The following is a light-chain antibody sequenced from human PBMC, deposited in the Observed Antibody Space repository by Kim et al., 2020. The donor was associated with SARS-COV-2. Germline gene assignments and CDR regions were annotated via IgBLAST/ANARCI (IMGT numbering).Light chain of an antibody. CDR2: ENN. CDR1: RSSIGSNY. V-gene: IGLV1-51*01. CDR3: GAWDSSLSGGV. Sequence: GKRVTIAGSVSRSSIGSNYVSWFQRLPGTAPNLLCYENNSRPSGIPDRFSGSKSGTSATMAITGLQTGDEADYYCGAWDSSLSGGVFGGGTKVTVL. J-gene: IGLJ2*01.